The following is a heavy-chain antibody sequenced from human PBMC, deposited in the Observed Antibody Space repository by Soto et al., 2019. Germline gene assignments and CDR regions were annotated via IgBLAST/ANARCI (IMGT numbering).Heavy chain of an antibody. D-gene: IGHD2-21*02. J-gene: IGHJ5*02. V-gene: IGHV4-30-2*01. Sequence: QLQLQESGSGLVKPSQTLSLTCAVSGGSISSGGYFWSWIRQPPGKGLELIGSIYHTGSSYYNPALRCRVSISVDRSKNQFALKLSSVTATDATVYYCARVRGSCCGGDCYPPTPNWFDPWGQGTLVTVCS. CDR3: ARVRGSCCGGDCYPPTPNWFDP. CDR2: IYHTGSS. CDR1: GGSISSGGYF.